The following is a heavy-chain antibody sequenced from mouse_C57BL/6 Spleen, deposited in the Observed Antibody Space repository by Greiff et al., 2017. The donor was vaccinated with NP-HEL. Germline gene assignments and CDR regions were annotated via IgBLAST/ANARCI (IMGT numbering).Heavy chain of an antibody. J-gene: IGHJ4*01. CDR2: ISSGSSTI. CDR3: ATSYYSNYEVDYYAMDY. V-gene: IGHV5-17*01. CDR1: GFTFSDYG. Sequence: EVKVEESGGGLVKPGGSLKLSCAASGFTFSDYGMHWVRQAPEKGLEWVAYISSGSSTIYYAATVKGRFTISRDNAKNTLYLQMTSLRSEDTAMYYCATSYYSNYEVDYYAMDYWGQGTSVTVSS. D-gene: IGHD2-5*01.